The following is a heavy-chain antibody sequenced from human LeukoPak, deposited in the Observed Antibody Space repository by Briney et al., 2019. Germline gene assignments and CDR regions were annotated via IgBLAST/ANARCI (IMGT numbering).Heavy chain of an antibody. CDR1: GFMFSNHA. D-gene: IGHD3-22*01. Sequence: GGSLRLSCTASGFMFSNHAMSWVRQAPGKGLEWVSGISTRGGGIYYADSVKGRFTISRDNSKNTLYLQMKSLRAEDTAVYYCAKDGFDYYDSSGYYYFDYWGQGTLVTVSS. CDR3: AKDGFDYYDSSGYYYFDY. CDR2: ISTRGGGI. V-gene: IGHV3-23*01. J-gene: IGHJ4*02.